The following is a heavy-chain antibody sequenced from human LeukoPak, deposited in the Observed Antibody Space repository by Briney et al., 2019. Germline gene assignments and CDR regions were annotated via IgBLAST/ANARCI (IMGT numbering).Heavy chain of an antibody. V-gene: IGHV3-30-3*01. D-gene: IGHD3-10*01. CDR3: AREGYYGSGSPPSLYFDY. CDR1: GFTFRNYV. CDR2: TSSDLNVK. Sequence: GGSLRLSCVVFGFTFRNYVIHWVRQAPGKGLEWVAVTSSDLNVKLYADSVKGRFTISRDNSRSTLYLQMNSLRPEDTAIYYCAREGYYGSGSPPSLYFDYWGQGTLVTVSS. J-gene: IGHJ4*02.